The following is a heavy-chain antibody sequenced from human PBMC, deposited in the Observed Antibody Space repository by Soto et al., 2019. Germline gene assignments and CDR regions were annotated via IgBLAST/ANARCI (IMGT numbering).Heavy chain of an antibody. V-gene: IGHV3-30-3*01. CDR3: ARKRRDGYNPSAYYYYGMDV. CDR2: ISYDGSNK. J-gene: IGHJ6*02. Sequence: HPGGSLRLSCAASGFTFSSYAMHWVRQAPGKGLEWVAGISYDGSNKYYADSVKGRFTISRDNSKNTLYLQMNSLRAEDTAVYYCARKRRDGYNPSAYYYYGMDVWGQGTTVTVSS. CDR1: GFTFSSYA. D-gene: IGHD5-12*01.